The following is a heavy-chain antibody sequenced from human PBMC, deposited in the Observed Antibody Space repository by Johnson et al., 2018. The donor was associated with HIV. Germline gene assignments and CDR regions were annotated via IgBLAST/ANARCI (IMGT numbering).Heavy chain of an antibody. CDR1: GFTFSSYW. CDR3: ARDGPWLQSQRDAFDI. Sequence: VHLVESGGGLVQPGGSLRLSCLASGFTFSSYWMSWVRQAPGKGLEWVANIKQDGSEKYYVDSVKGRFTISRDNAKKSLYLQMNSLRAEDTAVYYCARDGPWLQSQRDAFDIWGQGTMVTVSS. J-gene: IGHJ3*02. D-gene: IGHD5-24*01. CDR2: IKQDGSEK. V-gene: IGHV3-7*01.